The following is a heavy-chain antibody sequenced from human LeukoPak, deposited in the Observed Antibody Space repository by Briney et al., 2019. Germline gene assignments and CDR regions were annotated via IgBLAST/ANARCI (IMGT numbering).Heavy chain of an antibody. CDR2: IYYSGST. D-gene: IGHD3-3*01. CDR1: GGSISSYY. CDR3: ARYHDTIFGVDNWFDP. J-gene: IGHJ5*02. V-gene: IGHV4-59*01. Sequence: SETLSLTCTVSGGSISSYYWSWIRQPPGKGLEWIGYIYYSGSTNYNPSLKSRVTISVDTSKNQFSLKLSSVTAADTAVYYCARYHDTIFGVDNWFDPWGQGTLVTVSS.